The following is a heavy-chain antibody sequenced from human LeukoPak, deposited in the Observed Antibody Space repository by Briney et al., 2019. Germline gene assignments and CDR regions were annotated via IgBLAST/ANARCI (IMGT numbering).Heavy chain of an antibody. D-gene: IGHD4-17*01. J-gene: IGHJ6*04. CDR2: IYYSGSA. CDR3: ASGRTVNYYYGMDV. CDR1: GGSISSYY. Sequence: PSETLSLTCTVSGGSISSYYWSWIRQPPGKGLEWIGYIYYSGSANYNPSLKSRVTISVDTSKNQFSLKLSSVTAADTAVYYCASGRTVNYYYGMDVWGKGTTVTVSS. V-gene: IGHV4-59*01.